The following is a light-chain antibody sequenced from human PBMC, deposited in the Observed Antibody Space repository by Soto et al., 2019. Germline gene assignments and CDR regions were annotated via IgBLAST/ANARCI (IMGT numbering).Light chain of an antibody. CDR2: KAS. CDR3: QHYNSYPLT. Sequence: DIQMTQSPSTLSASVGDRVIITCRASLSISSWLAWYQQKPGKAPKVLIYKASSLESGVPSRFSGSGSGTEFTLTISSLQPDDFATYYCQHYNSYPLTFGGGTKVEIK. V-gene: IGKV1-5*03. J-gene: IGKJ4*01. CDR1: LSISSW.